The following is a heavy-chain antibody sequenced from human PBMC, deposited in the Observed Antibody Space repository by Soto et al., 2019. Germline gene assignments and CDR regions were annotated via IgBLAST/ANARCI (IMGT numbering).Heavy chain of an antibody. CDR1: GFTFSSYA. CDR2: ISGSVGST. D-gene: IGHD7-27*01. V-gene: IGHV3-23*01. Sequence: GGSLRLSCAASGFTFSSYAMSWVRQAPGKGLEWVSAISGSVGSTYYADSVKGRFTISRDNSKNTLYLQMNSLRAEDTAVYYCAKYLGIEPGYYWGQGTLVTVSS. J-gene: IGHJ4*02. CDR3: AKYLGIEPGYY.